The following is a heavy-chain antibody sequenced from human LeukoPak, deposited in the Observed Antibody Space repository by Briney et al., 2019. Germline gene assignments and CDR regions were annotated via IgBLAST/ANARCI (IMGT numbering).Heavy chain of an antibody. CDR2: IKQDGSEK. CDR1: GLTFSTYL. J-gene: IGHJ4*02. CDR3: ASLPLQQLRRGY. V-gene: IGHV3-7*02. Sequence: PGGSLRLSCAASGLTFSTYLMSWVRQAPGRGLEWVANIKQDGSEKYYVDSVKGRFTISRDNAKNSLYLQMNSLRAEDTAVYYCASLPLQQLRRGYWGQGTLVTVSS. D-gene: IGHD4-11*01.